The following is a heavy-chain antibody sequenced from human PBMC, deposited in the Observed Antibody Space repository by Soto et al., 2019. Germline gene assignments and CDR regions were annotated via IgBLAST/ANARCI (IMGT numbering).Heavy chain of an antibody. CDR3: ARRWGRTFDY. D-gene: IGHD7-27*01. CDR1: GGSIGSSSYY. Sequence: SETLSLTCTVSGGSIGSSSYYWGWIRQPPGKGLEWIGSIYYSGSTNYNPSLKSRVTISVDTSKNQFSLKLSSVTAADTAVYYCARRWGRTFDYWGQGTLVTVSS. CDR2: IYYSGST. J-gene: IGHJ4*02. V-gene: IGHV4-39*07.